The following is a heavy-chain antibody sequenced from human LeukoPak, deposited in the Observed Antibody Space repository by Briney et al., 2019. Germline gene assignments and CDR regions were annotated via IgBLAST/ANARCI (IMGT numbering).Heavy chain of an antibody. V-gene: IGHV3-30*02. D-gene: IGHD2-21*01. CDR3: AKDGDWTFDI. J-gene: IGHJ3*02. CDR1: GFTFSSYS. Sequence: PGGSLRLSCAASGFTFSSYSMNWVRQAPGKGLEWVAYIGHDGRNKFYTESLRGRFTISGDNSMKMAYLQMNSLRTEDTAIYFCAKDGDWTFDIWGQGTMVTVSS. CDR2: IGHDGRNK.